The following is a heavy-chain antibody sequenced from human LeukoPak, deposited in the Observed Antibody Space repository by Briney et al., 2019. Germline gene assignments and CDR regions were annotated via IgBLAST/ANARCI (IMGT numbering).Heavy chain of an antibody. D-gene: IGHD3-22*01. CDR3: ARFEKLSSGYYFDY. V-gene: IGHV4-39*01. CDR2: IYYSGST. CDR1: GGSISSSSYY. J-gene: IGHJ4*02. Sequence: SETLSLTCTVSGGSISSSSYYWGWIRQPPGKGLEWIGSIYYSGSTYYNPSLKSRVTISVDTSKNQFSLKLSSVTAADTAVYYCARFEKLSSGYYFDYWGQGTLVTVSS.